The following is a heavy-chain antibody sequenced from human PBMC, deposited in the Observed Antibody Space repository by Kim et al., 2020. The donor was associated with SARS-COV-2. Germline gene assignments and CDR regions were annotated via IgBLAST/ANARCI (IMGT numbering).Heavy chain of an antibody. J-gene: IGHJ2*01. Sequence: LKSRVTISVDTSKNQFSLKLSSVTAADTAVYYCARPLNSSGYVPDWYFDLWGRGTLVTVSS. D-gene: IGHD3-22*01. V-gene: IGHV4-39*01. CDR3: ARPLNSSGYVPDWYFDL.